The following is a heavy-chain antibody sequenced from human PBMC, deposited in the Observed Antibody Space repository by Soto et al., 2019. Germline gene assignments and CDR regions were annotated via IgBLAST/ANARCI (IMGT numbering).Heavy chain of an antibody. CDR3: ARDRYYYYDTSGYFSY. J-gene: IGHJ4*02. CDR2: INTGNGNT. D-gene: IGHD3-22*01. V-gene: IGHV1-3*04. Sequence: QVQLVQSGAEVKKPGASMRVSCRTSGYTFTSHFIHWVRQAPGQGLEWMGWINTGNGNTRYSETFEGRVTITRDTSANTVYMELSSMRSEATAVYYCARDRYYYYDTSGYFSYWGQGTLVTVSS. CDR1: GYTFTSHF.